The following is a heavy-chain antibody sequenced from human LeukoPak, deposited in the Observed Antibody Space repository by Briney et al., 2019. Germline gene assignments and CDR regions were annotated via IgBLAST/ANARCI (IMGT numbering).Heavy chain of an antibody. J-gene: IGHJ4*02. CDR2: IYYNGST. CDR1: GFTFSSYN. D-gene: IGHD3-10*02. Sequence: PGGSLRLSCAASGFTFSSYNMNWIRQPPGKGLEWIGSIYYNGSTYYNPSLKSRVTISVNTSKNQFSLKLSSVTAADTAVYYCARHFYPNVVFGELPREFDYWGQGTLVTVSS. CDR3: ARHFYPNVVFGELPREFDY. V-gene: IGHV4-39*01.